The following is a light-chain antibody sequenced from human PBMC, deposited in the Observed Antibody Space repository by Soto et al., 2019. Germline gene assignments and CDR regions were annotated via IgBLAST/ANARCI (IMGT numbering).Light chain of an antibody. CDR2: GAS. CDR1: QSVSSN. Sequence: EIVMTQSPATLSVSPGDRATLSCRASQSVSSNLAWYQQKPGQAPRLLIYGASTRATGIPARFSGSGSGTDFTLTITSLHSEDFACYYCQHYNNPSTFGQGTKVEIK. CDR3: QHYNNPST. J-gene: IGKJ1*01. V-gene: IGKV3-15*01.